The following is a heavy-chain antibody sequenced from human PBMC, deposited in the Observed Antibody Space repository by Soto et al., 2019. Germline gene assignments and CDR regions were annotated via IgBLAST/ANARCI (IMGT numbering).Heavy chain of an antibody. D-gene: IGHD1-7*01. Sequence: SETLSLTCTVSGGSISSSSYYWGWIRQPPGKGLEWIGSIYYSGSTYYNPSLKSRVTISVDTSKNQFSLKLSSVTAADTAVYYCARIAIGLELPYYHYYMDVWGKGTTVTVSS. J-gene: IGHJ6*03. V-gene: IGHV4-39*01. CDR1: GGSISSSSYY. CDR2: IYYSGST. CDR3: ARIAIGLELPYYHYYMDV.